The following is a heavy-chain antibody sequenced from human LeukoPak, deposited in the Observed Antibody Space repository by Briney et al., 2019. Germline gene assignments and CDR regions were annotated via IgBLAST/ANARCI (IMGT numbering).Heavy chain of an antibody. CDR2: INPNSGGT. V-gene: IGHV1-2*02. J-gene: IGHJ4*02. CDR1: GYTFTGYY. Sequence: GASVKVSCKASGYTFTGYYMHWVRQAPGQGLEWMGWINPNSGGTSYAQKFQGRVTMTRDTSTSTVYMELSSLRSEDTAVYYCARVRLVIDYWGQGTLVTVSS. CDR3: ARVRLVIDY.